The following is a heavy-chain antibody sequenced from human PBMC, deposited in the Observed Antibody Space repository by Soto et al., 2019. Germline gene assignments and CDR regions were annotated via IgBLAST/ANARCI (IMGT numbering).Heavy chain of an antibody. V-gene: IGHV4-59*01. D-gene: IGHD2-21*01. CDR3: AKSIYQFHLDP. CDR2: VYNSEST. Sequence: ETLSLTCTVSGDSITKSYWSWIRQSPGKGLEWIGHVYNSESTTYNPSLKSRVTVSVDSSKNQVSLKLTSVTAADTAVYFCAKSIYQFHLDPWGQAILVTVA. J-gene: IGHJ5*02. CDR1: GDSITKSY.